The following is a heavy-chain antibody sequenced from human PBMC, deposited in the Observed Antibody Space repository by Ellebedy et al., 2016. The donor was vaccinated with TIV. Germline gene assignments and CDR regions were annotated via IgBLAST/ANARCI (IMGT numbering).Heavy chain of an antibody. D-gene: IGHD3-16*01. CDR3: ARGWGETHGDV. Sequence: PGGSLRLSCAASGFTFSRYAMTWVRQAPGKGLEWVANINQDGSEKNYVDSVKGRFTISRDNAKNSLYLQMNSLRAEDTAIYYCARGWGETHGDVWGRGTTVTVSS. CDR1: GFTFSRYA. J-gene: IGHJ6*02. V-gene: IGHV3-7*03. CDR2: INQDGSEK.